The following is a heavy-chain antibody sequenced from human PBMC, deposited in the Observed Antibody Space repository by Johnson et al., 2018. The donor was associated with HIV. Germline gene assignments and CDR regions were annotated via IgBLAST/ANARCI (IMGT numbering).Heavy chain of an antibody. V-gene: IGHV3-20*04. Sequence: VQLVESGGGVVRPGGSLRLSCAASGFTFDDYGMSWVRQAPGKGLEWVSRINSDGSSTSYADSVKGRFTISRDNAKNTLYLQMNSLRAEDTAVYYCARHSGWSTGNDAFDIWGQGTMVTVSS. D-gene: IGHD6-19*01. J-gene: IGHJ3*02. CDR1: GFTFDDYG. CDR2: INSDGSST. CDR3: ARHSGWSTGNDAFDI.